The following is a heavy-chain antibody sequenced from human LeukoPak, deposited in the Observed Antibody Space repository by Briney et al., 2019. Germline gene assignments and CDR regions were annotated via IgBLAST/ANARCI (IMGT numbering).Heavy chain of an antibody. V-gene: IGHV4-59*08. J-gene: IGHJ3*02. CDR2: MYYSGST. D-gene: IGHD1-26*01. CDR1: GDSISGFY. Sequence: SETLSLTCTVSGDSISGFYWNWLRQPPGKGLEWIGYMYYSGSTNYNPSLKSRVTISVDTSKNQFSLKLSSVTAADTAVYYCARHQWVPAFDIWGQGTMVTVSS. CDR3: ARHQWVPAFDI.